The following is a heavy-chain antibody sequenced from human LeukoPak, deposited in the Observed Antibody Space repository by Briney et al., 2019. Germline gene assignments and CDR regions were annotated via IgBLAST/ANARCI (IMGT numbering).Heavy chain of an antibody. CDR3: ARGSGSYKRYYYYYMDV. V-gene: IGHV1-69*06. CDR2: IIPIFGTA. CDR1: GGTFSSYA. D-gene: IGHD3-10*01. Sequence: SVKVSCKAYGGTFSSYAISCVRQAPGQGLEWMGGIIPIFGTANYAQKFQGRVTITADKSTSTAYMELSSLRSEDTAVYYCARGSGSYKRYYYYYMDVWGKGTTVTVSS. J-gene: IGHJ6*03.